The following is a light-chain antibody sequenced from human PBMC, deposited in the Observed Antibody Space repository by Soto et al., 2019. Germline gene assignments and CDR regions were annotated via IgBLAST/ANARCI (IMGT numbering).Light chain of an antibody. CDR3: QQYYTTLS. CDR2: WAS. CDR1: QSVLYNSDNKNY. V-gene: IGKV4-1*01. Sequence: DIVMTQSPDSLAVSLGERATINCKSSQSVLYNSDNKNYLAWYQQKAGQPPKLLIYWASTRDSGVPDRFSGRGSGADFTLTINTLQAEDVAVYYCQQYYTTLSFGGGTKVEIK. J-gene: IGKJ4*01.